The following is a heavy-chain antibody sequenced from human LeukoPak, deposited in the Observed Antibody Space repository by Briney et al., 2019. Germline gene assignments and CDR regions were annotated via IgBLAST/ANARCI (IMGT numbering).Heavy chain of an antibody. CDR2: IYYSGST. J-gene: IGHJ4*02. D-gene: IGHD2-21*02. CDR1: GGSISSYY. V-gene: IGHV4-59*01. CDR3: ARARGDWRFDY. Sequence: SETLSLTCTVSGGSISSYYWSWIRQPSGKGLEWFGYIYYSGSTNYNPSLKSRVTISVDTSKNQFSLKLSSVTAADTAVYYCARARGDWRFDYWGQGTLVTVSS.